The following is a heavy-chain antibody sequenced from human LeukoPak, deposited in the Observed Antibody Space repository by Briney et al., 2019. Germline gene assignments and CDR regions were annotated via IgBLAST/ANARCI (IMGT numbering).Heavy chain of an antibody. Sequence: AGSLRLSCAASGFTFSTFWMTWVRQAPGKGLEWVATIKEDGSEKYYVNSLKGRSTISRDNAKNSLYLQMNSLRAEDTAVYYCARMKGCSSTTCYFAIYWGQGTLVTVSS. CDR3: ARMKGCSSTTCYFAIY. D-gene: IGHD2-2*01. V-gene: IGHV3-7*05. CDR1: GFTFSTFW. J-gene: IGHJ4*02. CDR2: IKEDGSEK.